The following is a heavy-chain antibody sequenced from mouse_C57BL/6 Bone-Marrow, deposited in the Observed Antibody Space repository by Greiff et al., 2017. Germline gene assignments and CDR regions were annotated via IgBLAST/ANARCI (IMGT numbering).Heavy chain of an antibody. CDR1: GYTFTDYY. J-gene: IGHJ3*01. CDR3: ARDSSGYLWFAY. CDR2: INPNNGGT. D-gene: IGHD3-2*02. V-gene: IGHV1-26*01. Sequence: VQLQQSGPELVKPGASVKISCKASGYTFTDYYMNWVKQSHGKSLEWIGDINPNNGGTSYNQKFKGKATLTVDKSSSTAYMELRSLTSEDSAVYYCARDSSGYLWFAYWGQGTLVTVSA.